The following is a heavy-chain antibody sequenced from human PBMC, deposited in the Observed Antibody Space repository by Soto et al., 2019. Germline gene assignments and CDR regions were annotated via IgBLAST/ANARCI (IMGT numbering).Heavy chain of an antibody. D-gene: IGHD3-22*01. J-gene: IGHJ4*02. CDR2: IYYSGST. CDR3: ARLKYYYDSSGYSLFDY. V-gene: IGHV4-39*01. CDR1: GGSISSSSYY. Sequence: QLQLQESGPGLVKPSETLSLTCTVSGGSISSSSYYWGWIRQPPGKGLEWIGSIYYSGSTYYNPSLKSRVTISVDTSKNQFSLKLSSVTAADTAVYYCARLKYYYDSSGYSLFDYWGQGTLVTVSS.